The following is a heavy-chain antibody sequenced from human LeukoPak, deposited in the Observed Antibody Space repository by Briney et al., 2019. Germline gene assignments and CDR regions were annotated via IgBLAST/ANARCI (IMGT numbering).Heavy chain of an antibody. V-gene: IGHV4-30-2*02. J-gene: IGHJ4*02. Sequence: TLSLSCAVSGGSITSGGYSWGWIRQPPGKGLEWIGYIYHSGSTYYNPSLKSRVTISVDRSKNQFSLKLSSVTAADTAVYYCARYSSSWALDYWGQGTLVTVSS. CDR1: GGSITSGGYS. CDR2: IYHSGST. CDR3: ARYSSSWALDY. D-gene: IGHD6-13*01.